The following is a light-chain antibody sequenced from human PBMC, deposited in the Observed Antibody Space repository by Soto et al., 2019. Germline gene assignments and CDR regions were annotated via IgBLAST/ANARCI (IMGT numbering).Light chain of an antibody. CDR3: QQYNDWPPA. V-gene: IGKV3-15*01. J-gene: IGKJ4*01. Sequence: ETVLTHSPPTLSFSQGEKATPSSRAGQSVSSKLVWYQQKPGQAPRFLIYGASTRATGIPARFRGSGSGTEFTLTIDSLQSEDFAVYYCQQYNDWPPAFGGGTKVEIK. CDR2: GAS. CDR1: QSVSSK.